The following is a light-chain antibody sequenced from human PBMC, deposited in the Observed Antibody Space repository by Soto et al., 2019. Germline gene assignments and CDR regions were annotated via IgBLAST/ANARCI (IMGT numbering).Light chain of an antibody. CDR1: QSVLYSSNNKNY. J-gene: IGKJ2*01. Sequence: DIVMTQSPDSLAVSLGERATINCKSSQSVLYSSNNKNYLAWYQKKAGQPPKLLIYWASTRESGVPDRFSGSESGTDFTLSISSLQAEDVAVYYCQQYYSTPPYTFGQGTKLEIK. CDR3: QQYYSTPPYT. V-gene: IGKV4-1*01. CDR2: WAS.